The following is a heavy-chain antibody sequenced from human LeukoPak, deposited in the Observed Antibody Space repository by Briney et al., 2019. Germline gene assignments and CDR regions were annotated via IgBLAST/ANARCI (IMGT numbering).Heavy chain of an antibody. Sequence: GGSLRLSCTASGFTFGDYAMSWVRQAPGKGLEWVGFIRSKAYGGTTEYAAAVKGRFTISRDDSKSIAYLQMNSLKTEDTAVYYCTRDSHPQYYDILTGYYLGEWVSDYWGQGTLVTVSS. CDR3: TRDSHPQYYDILTGYYLGEWVSDY. CDR2: IRSKAYGGTT. V-gene: IGHV3-49*04. CDR1: GFTFGDYA. J-gene: IGHJ4*02. D-gene: IGHD3-9*01.